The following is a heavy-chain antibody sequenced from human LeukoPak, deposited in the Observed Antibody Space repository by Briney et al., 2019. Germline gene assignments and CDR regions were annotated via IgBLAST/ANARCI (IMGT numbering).Heavy chain of an antibody. J-gene: IGHJ4*02. CDR2: IYNSGSST. CDR3: ANLAGSYFDY. CDR1: GGSISIYY. D-gene: IGHD3-10*01. Sequence: SETLSLTCTVSGGSISIYYWNWIRQPPGKGLEWIGYIYNSGSSTIYNPSLKSRVTISVDTSKNQFSLRLSSVTAADTAVYYCANLAGSYFDYWGQGTLVTVSS. V-gene: IGHV4-4*08.